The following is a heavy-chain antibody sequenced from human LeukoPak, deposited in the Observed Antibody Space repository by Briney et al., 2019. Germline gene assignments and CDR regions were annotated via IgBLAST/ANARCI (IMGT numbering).Heavy chain of an antibody. CDR1: GFTFSSYG. D-gene: IGHD6-13*01. V-gene: IGHV3-23*01. Sequence: GGSLRLSCAASGFTFSSYGMSWVRQAPGKGLEWVSAISGSGGSTYYADSVKSRFTISRDNSKNTLYLQMNSLRAEDTAVYYCARWFFKQQGLDYWGQGTLVTVSS. CDR3: ARWFFKQQGLDY. J-gene: IGHJ4*02. CDR2: ISGSGGST.